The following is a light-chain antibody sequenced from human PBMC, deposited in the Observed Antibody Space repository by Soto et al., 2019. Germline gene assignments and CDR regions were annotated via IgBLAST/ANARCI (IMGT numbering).Light chain of an antibody. Sequence: QSVLTQPASVSGSPGQSITISWTGTSSDVGGYDYVSWYQLHPGKAPKLMVFEVSNRPSGVSYRFSGSKSGNTASLTISGLQAEDEADYFCSSYSISTAHLSGTATKVTVL. CDR3: SSYSISTAHL. V-gene: IGLV2-14*01. CDR2: EVS. CDR1: SSDVGGYDY. J-gene: IGLJ1*01.